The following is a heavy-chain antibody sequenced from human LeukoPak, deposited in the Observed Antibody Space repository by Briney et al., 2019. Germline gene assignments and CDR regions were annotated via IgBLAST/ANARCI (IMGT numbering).Heavy chain of an antibody. V-gene: IGHV3-23*01. CDR2: INDGGGNT. CDR1: GFTFSSYP. CDR3: AKETRVAGWYSDY. Sequence: GESLRLPCAASGFTFSSYPMSWVRQAPGKGGEWGSSINDGGGNTYNADSVKGRFTISRDNSKNTLYLQMNSLRAEDTAVYYCAKETRVAGWYSDYWGQGTLVAVSS. D-gene: IGHD6-19*01. J-gene: IGHJ4*02.